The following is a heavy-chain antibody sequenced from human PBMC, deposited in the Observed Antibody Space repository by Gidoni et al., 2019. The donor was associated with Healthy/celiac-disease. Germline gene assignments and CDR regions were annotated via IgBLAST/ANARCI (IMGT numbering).Heavy chain of an antibody. CDR1: GFTFRSYW. J-gene: IGHJ4*02. V-gene: IGHV3-7*03. D-gene: IGHD1-7*01. CDR2: IKQDGSEK. Sequence: CAASGFTFRSYWMSWVRQAPGKGLEWVANIKQDGSEKYYVDSVKGRFTISRDNAKNSLYLQMNSLRAEDTAVYYCARVRRAGTQKYYFDYWGQGTLVTVSS. CDR3: ARVRRAGTQKYYFDY.